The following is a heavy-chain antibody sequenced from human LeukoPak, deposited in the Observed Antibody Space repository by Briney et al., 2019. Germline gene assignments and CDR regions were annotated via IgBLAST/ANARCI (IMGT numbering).Heavy chain of an antibody. Sequence: ASETLSLTCTVSGGSISSSSYFWVWIRRPPGKGLEWIGTIYYSGSTYYNPSLKSRVTISVDTSKNHFSLKLSSVTAADTAVYYCARHTYKTYYYDSSGYYDYWGQGTLVTVSS. J-gene: IGHJ4*02. D-gene: IGHD3-22*01. CDR1: GGSISSSSYF. CDR2: IYYSGST. CDR3: ARHTYKTYYYDSSGYYDY. V-gene: IGHV4-39*01.